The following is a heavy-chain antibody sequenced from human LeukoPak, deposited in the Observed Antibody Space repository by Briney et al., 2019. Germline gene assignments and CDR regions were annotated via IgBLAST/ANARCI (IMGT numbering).Heavy chain of an antibody. CDR1: GFSVSSNH. CDR2: IYSGGST. CDR3: ARDRGSSWTYSFDY. V-gene: IGHV3-53*01. Sequence: GGSLRLSCAASGFSVSSNHMSWVRQAPGKGLEWVSVIYSGGSTYYADSVKGRFTISRDNSKNTLYLQVNSLRAEDAAVYYCARDRGSSWTYSFDYWGQGTLVTVSS. J-gene: IGHJ4*02. D-gene: IGHD6-13*01.